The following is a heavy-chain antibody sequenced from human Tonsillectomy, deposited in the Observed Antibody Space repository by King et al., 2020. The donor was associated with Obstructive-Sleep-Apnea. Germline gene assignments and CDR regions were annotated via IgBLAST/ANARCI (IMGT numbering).Heavy chain of an antibody. J-gene: IGHJ6*02. Sequence: QLVQSGAEVKKPGASVKVSCKASGYTFNSYGINWVRQAPGQGLELVGWISAYNSNTNYAQKLQGRVTMTTDTSTSIAYMELRSLRTDDTAVYYCARDLREGYSSSWYPYYYGMDVWGQGTTVTVSS. D-gene: IGHD6-13*01. CDR2: ISAYNSNT. CDR1: GYTFNSYG. V-gene: IGHV1-18*04. CDR3: ARDLREGYSSSWYPYYYGMDV.